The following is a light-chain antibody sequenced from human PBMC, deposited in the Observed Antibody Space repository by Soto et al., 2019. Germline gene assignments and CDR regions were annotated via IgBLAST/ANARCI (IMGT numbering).Light chain of an antibody. CDR2: GAS. J-gene: IGKJ1*01. V-gene: IGKV3-20*01. Sequence: EIVLTQSPGTLSLSPGERATLSCRASQSVSSSYLAWYQQKPGQAPRLLIYGASSRATGIPERFSGSGSGTDLTLTISRLEPEDFAVYYCQQYGSSPWTFGQGTKVEIK. CDR1: QSVSSSY. CDR3: QQYGSSPWT.